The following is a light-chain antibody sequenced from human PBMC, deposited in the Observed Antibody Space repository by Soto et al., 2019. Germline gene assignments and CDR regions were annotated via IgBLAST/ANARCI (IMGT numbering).Light chain of an antibody. CDR3: AAWDDSLSGVV. CDR1: SSNIGFNA. V-gene: IGLV1-47*02. J-gene: IGLJ3*02. Sequence: QSVLTQPPSASGTPGQRVTLSCSGSSSNIGFNAVNWYQQLPGTAPKLVMHGNSQRPSGVPDRFSGSKSGNSASLAISGLRTEDEAQYYCAAWDDSLSGVVLGGGTKLTVL. CDR2: GNS.